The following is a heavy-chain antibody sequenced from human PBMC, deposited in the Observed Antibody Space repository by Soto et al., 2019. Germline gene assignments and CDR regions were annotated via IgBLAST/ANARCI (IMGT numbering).Heavy chain of an antibody. CDR2: IYPADSDT. V-gene: IGHV5-51*01. Sequence: PGESLNISCKGSGYSFPSDWIGWVRQMPGKGLEWMGSIYPADSDTRYSPAFQGQVTISADKSIRTAYLQWSSLKASDTATYYCARIPQSTTSYYDHNSGMDVWGQGTTVTVSS. CDR1: GYSFPSDW. CDR3: ARIPQSTTSYYDHNSGMDV. D-gene: IGHD3-3*01. J-gene: IGHJ6*02.